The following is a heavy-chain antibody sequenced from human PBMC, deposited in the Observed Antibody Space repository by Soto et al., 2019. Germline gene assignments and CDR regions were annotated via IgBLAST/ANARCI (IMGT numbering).Heavy chain of an antibody. CDR2: IYYSGKP. CDR1: GATISSRSYS. CDR3: EAQVGIRAIP. J-gene: IGHJ5*02. D-gene: IGHD2-21*01. V-gene: IGHV4-39*01. Sequence: SETLSLPCTVSGATISSRSYSWGWIRKHQGKGLEWSGSIYYSGKPSYRPSLKIRVTISVDTSKNQFSLNLSSVTAADTTVFYFEAQVGIRAIPW.